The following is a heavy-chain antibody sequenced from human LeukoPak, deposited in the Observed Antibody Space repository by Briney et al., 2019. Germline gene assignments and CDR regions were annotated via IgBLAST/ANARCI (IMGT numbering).Heavy chain of an antibody. CDR2: ISAYNGNT. D-gene: IGHD1-1*01. CDR1: GYTFTSYG. J-gene: IGHJ4*01. Sequence: ASVKVSCKASGYTFTSYGISWVRQAPGQGLEWMGWISAYNGNTNYAQRLQGRITLTTDTSTSTSYMELRSLEYDDTAIYYCARDNDKVVDHWGQGTLVTVSS. V-gene: IGHV1-18*01. CDR3: ARDNDKVVDH.